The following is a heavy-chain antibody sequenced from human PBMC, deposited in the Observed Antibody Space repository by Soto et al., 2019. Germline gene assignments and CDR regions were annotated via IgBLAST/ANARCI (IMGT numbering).Heavy chain of an antibody. CDR2: INASDGRT. Sequence: QVQMVQSGAEVKKPGASVKVSCKASGYPFTSYNMHWMRQAPGQGLEWMGIINASDGRTRYGEKFQGRVTMTRTTSTSTVYMELSSLRSEDTAVYYCARARGYTFGYNYFDPWGQGTLVTVS. J-gene: IGHJ5*02. V-gene: IGHV1-46*01. CDR3: ARARGYTFGYNYFDP. CDR1: GYPFTSYN. D-gene: IGHD5-18*01.